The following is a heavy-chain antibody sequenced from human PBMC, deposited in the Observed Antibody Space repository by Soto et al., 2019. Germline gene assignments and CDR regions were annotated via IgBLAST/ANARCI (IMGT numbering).Heavy chain of an antibody. CDR1: GGSFSGYY. CDR2: INHSGST. V-gene: IGHV4-34*01. Sequence: LSLTCAVYGGSFSGYYWSWIRQPPGKGLEWIGEINHSGSTNYNPSLKSRVTISVDTSKNQFSLKLSSVTAADTAVYYCARDSTYDFWSGYSSPYFDYWGQGTLVTVSS. D-gene: IGHD3-3*01. CDR3: ARDSTYDFWSGYSSPYFDY. J-gene: IGHJ4*02.